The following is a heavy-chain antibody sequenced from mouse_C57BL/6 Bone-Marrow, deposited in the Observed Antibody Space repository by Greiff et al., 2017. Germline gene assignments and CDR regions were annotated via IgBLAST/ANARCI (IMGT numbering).Heavy chain of an antibody. CDR2: ISDGGSYT. CDR3: ARDKGYDYDGFAY. CDR1: GFTFSSYA. V-gene: IGHV5-4*01. J-gene: IGHJ3*01. Sequence: EVNVVESGGGLVKPGGSLKLSCAASGFTFSSYAMSWVRQTPEKRLEWVATISDGGSYTYYPDNVKGRFTISRDNAKNNLYLQMSHLKSEDTAMYYCARDKGYDYDGFAYWGQGTRVTVSA. D-gene: IGHD2-4*01.